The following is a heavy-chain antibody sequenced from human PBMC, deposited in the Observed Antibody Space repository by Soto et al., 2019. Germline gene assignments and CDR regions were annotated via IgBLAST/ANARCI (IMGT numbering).Heavy chain of an antibody. CDR1: GFTFSSYA. CDR2: ISYDGSNK. Sequence: QSGGSLRLSCAASGFTFSSYAMHWVRQAPGKGLEWVAVISYDGSNKYYADSVKGRFTISRDNSKNTLYLQMNSLRAEDTAVYYCARDLGFTPSYYYYGMDVWGQGTTVTVSS. J-gene: IGHJ6*02. V-gene: IGHV3-30-3*01. CDR3: ARDLGFTPSYYYYGMDV. D-gene: IGHD3-16*01.